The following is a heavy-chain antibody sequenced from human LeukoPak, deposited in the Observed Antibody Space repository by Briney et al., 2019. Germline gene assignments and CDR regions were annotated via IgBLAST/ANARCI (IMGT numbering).Heavy chain of an antibody. V-gene: IGHV3-53*01. Sequence: GGSLRLSCAASGFTVSSNYMSWVRQAPGKGLEWVSVIYSGGSTYYADSVKGRFTISRDNSKNTLYLQMNSLRAEDTAVYYCAKASRITMVRGVIDYWGQGTLVTVSS. CDR3: AKASRITMVRGVIDY. J-gene: IGHJ4*02. CDR1: GFTVSSNY. D-gene: IGHD3-10*01. CDR2: IYSGGST.